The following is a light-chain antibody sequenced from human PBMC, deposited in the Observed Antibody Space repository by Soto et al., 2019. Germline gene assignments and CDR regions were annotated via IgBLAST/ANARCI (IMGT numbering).Light chain of an antibody. V-gene: IGKV3-20*01. CDR2: GAS. Sequence: EIVLTQSPGTLSLSPVERATLSCRASQSVSNNYLAWYQQKPGQALRLLIYGASNRATGIPDRFSGSGSGTDFTLTISRLEPEDFAVYYCQQYGSSGTFGQGTKVDIK. CDR1: QSVSNNY. J-gene: IGKJ1*01. CDR3: QQYGSSGT.